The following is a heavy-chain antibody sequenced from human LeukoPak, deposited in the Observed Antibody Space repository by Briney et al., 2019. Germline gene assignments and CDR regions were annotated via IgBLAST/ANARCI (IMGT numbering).Heavy chain of an antibody. CDR1: GFTFSSYG. Sequence: GGSLRLSCAASGFTFSSYGMHWGRQAPGKGLEWVAVISYDGSNNYYADSVKGRFTISRDNPENTLDLQMNSLRAEDTAVYYCAKDRCSGGSSYFYWGDYYYGMDVWGQGTTVTVSS. CDR2: ISYDGSNN. J-gene: IGHJ6*02. CDR3: AKDRCSGGSSYFYWGDYYYGMDV. V-gene: IGHV3-30*18. D-gene: IGHD2-15*01.